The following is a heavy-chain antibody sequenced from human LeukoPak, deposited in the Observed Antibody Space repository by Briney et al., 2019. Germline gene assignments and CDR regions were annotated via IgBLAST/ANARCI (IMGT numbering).Heavy chain of an antibody. CDR1: GFTFSSYA. Sequence: PGGSLRLSCAASGFTFSSYAMSWVRQAPGKGLEWVSAISGSGGSTYYADSVKGRLTISRDNSKNTLYPQMNSLRAEDTAVYYCAKAPRMTTVTGGDYWGQGTLVTVSS. J-gene: IGHJ4*02. CDR3: AKAPRMTTVTGGDY. V-gene: IGHV3-23*01. CDR2: ISGSGGST. D-gene: IGHD4-17*01.